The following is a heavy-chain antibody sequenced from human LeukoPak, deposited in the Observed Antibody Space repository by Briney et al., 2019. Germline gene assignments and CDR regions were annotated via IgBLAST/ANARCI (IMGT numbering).Heavy chain of an antibody. V-gene: IGHV3-30*18. J-gene: IGHJ4*02. D-gene: IGHD3-16*02. CDR1: GFTFSSYG. CDR3: AKGPLFGMITFGGVIDY. CDR2: ISYDGSNK. Sequence: PGGSLRLSCAASGFTFSSYGMHWVRQAPGKGLEWVAVISYDGSNKYYADSVKGRFTISRDNSKNTLYLQMNGLRAEDTAVYYCAKGPLFGMITFGGVIDYWGQGTLVTVSS.